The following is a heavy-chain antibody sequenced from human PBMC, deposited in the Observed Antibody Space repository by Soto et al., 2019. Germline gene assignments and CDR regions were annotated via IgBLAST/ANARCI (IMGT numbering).Heavy chain of an antibody. CDR1: GGSFSRYY. D-gene: IGHD3-9*01. V-gene: IGHV4-34*01. CDR3: ASYWWFVWLNGGTSDPCFDP. CDR2: INHSGST. Sequence: LVTRSLTCAVYGGSFSRYYRSWFRQPPGKGLEWIGEINHSGSTNYNPSLKSRVTISVDTSKNQFSLKLSSVTAADPAVYYCASYWWFVWLNGGTSDPCFDPWGQGTLVTV. J-gene: IGHJ5*02.